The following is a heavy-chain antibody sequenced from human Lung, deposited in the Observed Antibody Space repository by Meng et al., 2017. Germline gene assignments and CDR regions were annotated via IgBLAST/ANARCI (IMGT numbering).Heavy chain of an antibody. V-gene: IGHV3-48*03. J-gene: IGHJ4*02. CDR2: ISSSGSTI. CDR1: GFTFSSYE. Sequence: GESLKISCAASGFTFSSYEMNWVRQAPGKGLEWVSYISSSGSTIYYADSVKGRFTISRDNAKNSLYLQMNSLRAEDTAVYYCARDGGYCSGGSCFKYSSGWYIDYWGQGTLVTVSS. CDR3: ARDGGYCSGGSCFKYSSGWYIDY. D-gene: IGHD2-15*01.